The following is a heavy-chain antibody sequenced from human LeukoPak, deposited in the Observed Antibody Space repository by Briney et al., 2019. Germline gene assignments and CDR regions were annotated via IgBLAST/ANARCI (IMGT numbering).Heavy chain of an antibody. D-gene: IGHD5-18*01. V-gene: IGHV1-2*02. CDR1: GYAFTGYY. J-gene: IGHJ4*02. CDR2: INPNSGGT. CDR3: ARGGYRYGPRGDYFDY. Sequence: ASVKVSCKASGYAFTGYYMHWVRQAPGQGREWMGWINPNSGGTNYAQKFQGRVTMTRDTSISTAYMELSRLRSDDTDVYYCARGGYRYGPRGDYFDYWGQGTLVTVSS.